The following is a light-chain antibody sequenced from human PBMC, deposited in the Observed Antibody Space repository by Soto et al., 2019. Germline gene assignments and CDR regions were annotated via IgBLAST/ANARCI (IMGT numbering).Light chain of an antibody. Sequence: DIQMTQSPSSLSASVGDRVTITCRASQSISSWLAWYQQKPGKVPKLLIYTASSLEYGVPSRFSGSGSGTEFTLTISSLQPDDIATYYCQKYNSYPRTFGGGTKVDIK. V-gene: IGKV1-5*03. CDR1: QSISSW. J-gene: IGKJ4*01. CDR2: TAS. CDR3: QKYNSYPRT.